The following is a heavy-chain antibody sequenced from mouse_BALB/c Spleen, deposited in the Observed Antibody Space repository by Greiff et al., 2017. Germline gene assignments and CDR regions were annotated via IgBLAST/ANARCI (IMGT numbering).Heavy chain of an antibody. J-gene: IGHJ4*01. CDR1: GFTFSSFG. CDR3: ARVRDYAMDY. V-gene: IGHV5-17*02. D-gene: IGHD1-1*01. Sequence: EVMLVESGGGLVQPGGSRKLSCAASGFTFSSFGMHWVRQAPEKGLEWVAYISSGSSTIYYADTVKGRFTISRDNPKNTLFLQMTSLRSEDTAMYYCARVRDYAMDYWGQGTSVTVSS. CDR2: ISSGSSTI.